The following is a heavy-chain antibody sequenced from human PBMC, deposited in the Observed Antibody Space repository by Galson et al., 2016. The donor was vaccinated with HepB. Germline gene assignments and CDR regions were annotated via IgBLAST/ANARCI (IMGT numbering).Heavy chain of an antibody. CDR3: VQGSTTPAA. CDR2: ISRSGGST. CDR1: GFTFSNYG. D-gene: IGHD1-14*01. Sequence: SLRLSCAASGFTFSNYGMTWVRQAPGKGLEGVSRISRSGGSTDYADSVKGRFTISRDNSKNTLSLQMNSLTADDTAIYYRVQGSTTPAAWGKGTTVTVSS. V-gene: IGHV3-23*01. J-gene: IGHJ6*04.